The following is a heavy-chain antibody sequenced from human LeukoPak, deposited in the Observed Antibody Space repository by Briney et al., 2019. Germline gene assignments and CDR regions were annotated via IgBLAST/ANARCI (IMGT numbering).Heavy chain of an antibody. CDR1: GYTFTSYG. J-gene: IGHJ3*01. CDR3: ARRGLVAGIYDLVYGFDL. D-gene: IGHD3/OR15-3a*01. V-gene: IGHV1-18*01. Sequence: VASVKVSCKASGYTFTSYGISWVRQAPGQGLEWMGWISAYNGNTNYAQKLQGRVTMTTDTSTSTAYMELRSLTSEDTAVYYCARRGLVAGIYDLVYGFDLWGQGTMVTVSS. CDR2: ISAYNGNT.